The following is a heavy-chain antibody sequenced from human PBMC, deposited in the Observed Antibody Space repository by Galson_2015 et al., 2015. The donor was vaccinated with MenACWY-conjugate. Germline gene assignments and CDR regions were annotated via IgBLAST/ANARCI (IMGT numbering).Heavy chain of an antibody. D-gene: IGHD2/OR15-2a*01. Sequence: SLRLSCAASGFTFSNYWMHWVRQAPGKGLVWVSRINRDGSSTNHADSVKGRFTISRDNAKNTLYLQMNSLRAEDTAVYYCAIPYCNMGNCYSDYWSQGTLVTVSS. CDR1: GFTFSNYW. J-gene: IGHJ4*02. V-gene: IGHV3-74*01. CDR2: INRDGSST. CDR3: AIPYCNMGNCYSDY.